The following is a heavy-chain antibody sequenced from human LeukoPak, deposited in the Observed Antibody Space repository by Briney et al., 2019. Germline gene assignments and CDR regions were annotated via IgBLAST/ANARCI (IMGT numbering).Heavy chain of an antibody. V-gene: IGHV3-30-3*01. D-gene: IGHD3-16*01. CDR2: ISYDGSNK. J-gene: IGHJ6*02. Sequence: QPGGSLRLSCAASGFTFSSYAVHWVRQAPGKGLEWVAVISYDGSNKYYADSVKGRFTISRDNSKNTLYLQMNSLRAEDTAVYYCARDKLRLGELLSQYYYYGMDVWGQGTTVTVSS. CDR1: GFTFSSYA. CDR3: ARDKLRLGELLSQYYYYGMDV.